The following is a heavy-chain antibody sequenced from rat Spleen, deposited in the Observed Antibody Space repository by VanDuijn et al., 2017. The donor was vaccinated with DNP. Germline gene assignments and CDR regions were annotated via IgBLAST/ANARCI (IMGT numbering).Heavy chain of an antibody. CDR2: LWTDGNT. V-gene: IGHV2-32*01. CDR3: TRDGSPYYSSYMDVMDA. CDR1: GFSLTSYH. D-gene: IGHD1-2*01. J-gene: IGHJ4*01. Sequence: QVQLKESGPGLVQPSQTLSLTCTVSGFSLTSYHVHWVRQPPGKGLEWMGVLWTDGNTDYNSALKSRLTISRDTSKSQLFLKMNSLQAEDTAIYYCTRDGSPYYSSYMDVMDAWGRGASVTVSS.